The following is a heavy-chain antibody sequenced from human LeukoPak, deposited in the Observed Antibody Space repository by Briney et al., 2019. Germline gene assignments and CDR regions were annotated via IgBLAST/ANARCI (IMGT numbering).Heavy chain of an antibody. CDR2: INPNSGDT. J-gene: IGHJ4*02. CDR1: EYTFTGYY. Sequence: GASVKVSCKTSEYTFTGYYMHWVRQAPGQGLEWMGWINPNSGDTNYAQKFQGRVTMTTDTSTSTAYMELRSLRSDDTAVYYCARVCGSGSYHIDYWGQGTLVTVSS. D-gene: IGHD3-10*01. V-gene: IGHV1-2*02. CDR3: ARVCGSGSYHIDY.